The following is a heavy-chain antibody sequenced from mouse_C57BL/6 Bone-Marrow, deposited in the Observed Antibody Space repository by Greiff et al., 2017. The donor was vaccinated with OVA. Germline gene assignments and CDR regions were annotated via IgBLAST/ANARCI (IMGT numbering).Heavy chain of an antibody. CDR2: IDPSDSYT. CDR1: GYTFTSYW. D-gene: IGHD4-1*01. Sequence: QVQLQQPGAELVMPGASVKLSCKASGYTFTSYWMHWVKQRPGQGLEWIGEIDPSDSYTNYNQKFKGKSTLTVDKSSSTAYMQLSSLTSEDYAVYYCARWDDYWGQGTTLTVSS. J-gene: IGHJ2*01. CDR3: ARWDDY. V-gene: IGHV1-69*01.